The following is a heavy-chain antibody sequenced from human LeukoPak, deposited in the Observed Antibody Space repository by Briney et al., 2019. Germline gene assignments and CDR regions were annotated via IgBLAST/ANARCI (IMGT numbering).Heavy chain of an antibody. D-gene: IGHD2-21*02. CDR3: VREGNELLSKNFDY. CDR2: INPHSGGT. V-gene: IGHV1-2*02. Sequence: RALVKVSCKASGFTFSGHYIHWVRQAPGQGLEWMGYINPHSGGTSSPQKFQGRVTMTTDTSISAVYMELSSLTSDDTAMYYCVREGNELLSKNFDYWGQGSLVIASS. CDR1: GFTFSGHY. J-gene: IGHJ4*01.